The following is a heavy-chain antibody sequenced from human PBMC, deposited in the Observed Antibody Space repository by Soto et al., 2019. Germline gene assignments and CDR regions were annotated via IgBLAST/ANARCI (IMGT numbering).Heavy chain of an antibody. CDR3: AKIPGGQQLTQTPDYFDY. Sequence: EVQLLESGGGLVQPGGSLRLSCAASGFTFSSYAMSWVRQAPGKGLEWVSAISGSGGSTYYADSVKGRFTITRDNSKNTLYLQMNSLRAEDTAVYYCAKIPGGQQLTQTPDYFDYWGQGTLVTVS. V-gene: IGHV3-23*01. J-gene: IGHJ4*02. D-gene: IGHD6-13*01. CDR1: GFTFSSYA. CDR2: ISGSGGST.